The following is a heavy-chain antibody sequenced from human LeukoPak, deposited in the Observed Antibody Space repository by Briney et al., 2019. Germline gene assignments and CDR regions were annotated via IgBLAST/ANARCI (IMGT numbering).Heavy chain of an antibody. CDR3: ARYYYGSGPGSWFDP. V-gene: IGHV4-39*07. CDR1: GGSISSSTYY. CDR2: VYYSGIT. Sequence: SETLSLTCSVSGGSISSSTYYWGWIRQPPGKGLEWIGSVYYSGITTYNPSLESRVTISVDTSKNQFSLKLSSVTAADTAVYYCARYYYGSGPGSWFDPWGQGTLVTVSS. D-gene: IGHD3-10*01. J-gene: IGHJ5*02.